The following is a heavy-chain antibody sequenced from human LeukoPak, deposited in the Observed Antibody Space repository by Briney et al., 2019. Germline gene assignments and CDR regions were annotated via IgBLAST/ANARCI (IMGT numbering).Heavy chain of an antibody. V-gene: IGHV3-23*01. CDR3: AKNIGGYDY. Sequence: GGSLRLSCAASGFTFSNYGMHWVRQAPGKGLEWVSGLSASDGSAYYADSVKGRFTISRDNSKNTLYLQMNSLRAEDTALYYCAKNIGGYDYWGQGTLVTVSS. CDR1: GFTFSNYG. CDR2: LSASDGSA. D-gene: IGHD5-12*01. J-gene: IGHJ4*02.